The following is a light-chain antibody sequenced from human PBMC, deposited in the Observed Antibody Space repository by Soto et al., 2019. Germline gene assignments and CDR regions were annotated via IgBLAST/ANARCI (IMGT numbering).Light chain of an antibody. CDR3: QQYGSSPPT. CDR2: GAS. CDR1: QSISRY. Sequence: IVLTQSPGTLSLSPGERTTLSCRASQSISRYLAWYQQKPGQGPRLLISGASSRATGTPDRFSGSGSGTDFTLTINRLEPEDFALYYCQQYGSSPPTFGQGTKVDIK. V-gene: IGKV3-20*01. J-gene: IGKJ1*01.